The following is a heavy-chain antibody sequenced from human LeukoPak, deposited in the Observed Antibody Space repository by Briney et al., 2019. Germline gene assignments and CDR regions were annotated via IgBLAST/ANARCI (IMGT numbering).Heavy chain of an antibody. CDR3: VRGPYGASISKWFDP. V-gene: IGHV4-59*01. D-gene: IGHD4/OR15-4a*01. Sequence: SETLSLTCTVSAGSISGYSWSWIRQPPGKGLEWIGYIYYSGDTNYNPSLKNRVTLSVDTSRNQLSLRLSSVTTADTAVYYCVRGPYGASISKWFDPWGQGTLVSVSS. CDR2: IYYSGDT. J-gene: IGHJ5*02. CDR1: AGSISGYS.